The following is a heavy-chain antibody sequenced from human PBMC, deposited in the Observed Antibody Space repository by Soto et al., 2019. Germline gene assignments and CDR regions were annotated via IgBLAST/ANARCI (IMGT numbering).Heavy chain of an antibody. CDR1: GYTFTSYA. V-gene: IGHV1-3*01. CDR2: INAGNGNT. J-gene: IGHJ6*02. Sequence: GASVKVSCKASGYTFTSYAMHWVRQAPGQRLEWMGWINAGNGNTKYSQKFQGRVTITRDTSASTAYMELSSLRSEDTATYYCAHARPLYYGMDVWGQGTTVTVSS. CDR3: AHARPLYYGMDV.